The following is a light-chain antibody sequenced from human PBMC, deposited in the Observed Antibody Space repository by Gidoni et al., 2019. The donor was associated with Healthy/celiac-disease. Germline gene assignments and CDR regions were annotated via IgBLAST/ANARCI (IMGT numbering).Light chain of an antibody. V-gene: IGKV1-5*03. CDR2: KAS. CDR1: QSISSW. J-gene: IGKJ1*01. CDR3: QQYRT. Sequence: DIQMTQSPSTLSASVGDRVTITCRASQSISSWLAWYQQKPGKAPKLLIYKASSLESGVPSRFSGSGSGTEFTLTIRSLQPDDFATYYCQQYRTFXQXTKVEIK.